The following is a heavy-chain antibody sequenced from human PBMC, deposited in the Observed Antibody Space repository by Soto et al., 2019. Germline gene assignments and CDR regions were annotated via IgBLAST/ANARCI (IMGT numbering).Heavy chain of an antibody. D-gene: IGHD3-22*01. CDR2: IWYDGSNK. J-gene: IGHJ4*02. CDR3: ARDDSSGYYLDY. V-gene: IGHV3-33*01. Sequence: PGGSLRLSCAASGFTFSSYVMHWVRQAPGKGLEWVAVIWYDGSNKYYADSVKGRFTISRDNSKNTLYLQMNSLRAEDTAVYYCARDDSSGYYLDYWGQGTLVTVSS. CDR1: GFTFSSYV.